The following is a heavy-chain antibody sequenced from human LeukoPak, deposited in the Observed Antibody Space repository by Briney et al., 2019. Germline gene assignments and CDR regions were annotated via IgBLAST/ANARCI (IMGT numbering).Heavy chain of an antibody. CDR2: ISGSGGST. V-gene: IGHV3-23*01. CDR1: GFTFSSYW. J-gene: IGHJ4*02. CDR3: AKDFYDILTGHDY. Sequence: PGGSLRLSCAASGFTFSSYWMSWVRQAPGKGLEWVSAISGSGGSTYYADSVKGRFTISRDNSKNTLYLQMNSLRAEDTAVYYCAKDFYDILTGHDYWGQGTLVTVSS. D-gene: IGHD3-9*01.